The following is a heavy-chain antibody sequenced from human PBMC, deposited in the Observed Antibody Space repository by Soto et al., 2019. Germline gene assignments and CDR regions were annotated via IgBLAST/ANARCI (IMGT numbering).Heavy chain of an antibody. J-gene: IGHJ5*02. D-gene: IGHD2-2*01. Sequence: ELQLLESGGGLVQPGGSLRLSCAASGFIFSSYAMSWVRHARGKGLEWVSAISGSGGSTYYADSVKGRFTISRDNSKNTLYLQMNSLRAEDTAVHCCAKEKISISCCNWFDPWGQGTLVTVSS. CDR2: ISGSGGST. CDR1: GFIFSSYA. V-gene: IGHV3-23*01. CDR3: AKEKISISCCNWFDP.